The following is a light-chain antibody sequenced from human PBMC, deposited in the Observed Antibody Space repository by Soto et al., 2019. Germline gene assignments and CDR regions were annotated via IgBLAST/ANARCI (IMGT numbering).Light chain of an antibody. Sequence: QTVVTQEPSFSVSPGGTVTLTCGLNSGSVSTSYYPSWYQQTPGQAPRTLIYSTNTRSSGVPDRFSGSILGNKAALTITGAQAEDEADYYCSSYTSRSTLDYVFGSGTKLTVL. CDR1: SGSVSTSYY. CDR2: STN. V-gene: IGLV8-61*01. J-gene: IGLJ1*01. CDR3: SSYTSRSTLDYV.